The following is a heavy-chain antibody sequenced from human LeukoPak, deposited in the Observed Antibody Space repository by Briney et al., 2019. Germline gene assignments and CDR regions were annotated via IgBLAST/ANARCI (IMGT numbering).Heavy chain of an antibody. V-gene: IGHV1-2*04. Sequence: ASVKASCMPYGYSPTVDYAHWVRHAPGRGLGWVAWINPMIGKTNYAQTMPGWVTVTTDTAINTACIWLGGLRYDGTCIYICAIDRGSTSFFYYFYMDVWGKGARVTVSS. CDR1: GYSPTVDY. D-gene: IGHD2-2*01. CDR2: INPMIGKT. J-gene: IGHJ6*03. CDR3: AIDRGSTSFFYYFYMDV.